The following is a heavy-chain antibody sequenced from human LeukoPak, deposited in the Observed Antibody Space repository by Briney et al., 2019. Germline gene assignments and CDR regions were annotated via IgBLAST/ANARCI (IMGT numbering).Heavy chain of an antibody. CDR1: KFTFSTYA. CDR2: ISGSGVST. D-gene: IGHD1-26*01. CDR3: AQRSYTWDY. V-gene: IGHV3-23*01. Sequence: GGSLRLSCAASKFTFSTYAMRWVRQAPGKGLEWVSDISGSGVSTYYADSVKGRFIISRDNSKNTLDLQMNSLRVEDTAVYYCAQRSYTWDYWGQGTLVTVSS. J-gene: IGHJ4*02.